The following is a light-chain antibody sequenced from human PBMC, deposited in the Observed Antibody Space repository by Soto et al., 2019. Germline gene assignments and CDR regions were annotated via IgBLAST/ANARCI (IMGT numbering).Light chain of an antibody. V-gene: IGKV3-20*01. CDR1: QSVRSNY. CDR3: QQYGSSPRA. Sequence: EIVLSQSPGTLSLSPGERATLSCRASQSVRSNYLAWYQRKPGRAPRLLIYGASSRATGIPDRFSGSGSGTDFTLTISRLEPEDFAVYYCQQYGSSPRAFGGGTKVDIK. J-gene: IGKJ4*01. CDR2: GAS.